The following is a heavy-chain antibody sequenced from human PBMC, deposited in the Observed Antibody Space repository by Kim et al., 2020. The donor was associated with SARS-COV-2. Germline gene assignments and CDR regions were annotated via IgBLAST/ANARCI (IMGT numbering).Heavy chain of an antibody. D-gene: IGHD5-18*01. Sequence: GGSLRLSCAASGFTFSSYWMHWVRQAPGKGLVWVSRINSDGSSTSYADSVKGRFTISRDNAKNTLYLQMNSLRAEDTAVYYCARVVSGYSYGYRRYYYGMDVCGQGTTVTVSS. CDR1: GFTFSSYW. CDR3: ARVVSGYSYGYRRYYYGMDV. CDR2: INSDGSST. J-gene: IGHJ6*02. V-gene: IGHV3-74*01.